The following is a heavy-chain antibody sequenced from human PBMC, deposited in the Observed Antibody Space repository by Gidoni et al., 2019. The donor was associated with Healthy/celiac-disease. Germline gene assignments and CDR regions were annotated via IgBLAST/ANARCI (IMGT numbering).Heavy chain of an antibody. J-gene: IGHJ4*02. Sequence: QVQLVESGGGVVQPGRSLKLSCAASGFTFSRYAMHWVRKAPGKGLEWVAVISYDGSNKYYADSVKGRFTITRDNSKNTLYLQMNSLRAEDTAVYYCARQRGAYSSSWYYFDYWGQGTLVTVSS. D-gene: IGHD6-6*01. CDR2: ISYDGSNK. CDR3: ARQRGAYSSSWYYFDY. CDR1: GFTFSRYA. V-gene: IGHV3-30-3*01.